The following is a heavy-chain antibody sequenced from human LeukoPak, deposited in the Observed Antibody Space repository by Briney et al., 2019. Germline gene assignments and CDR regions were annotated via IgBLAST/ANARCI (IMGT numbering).Heavy chain of an antibody. J-gene: IGHJ4*02. CDR2: IYYSGSA. D-gene: IGHD3-9*01. CDR1: GGSVNSGTYY. Sequence: SETLSLTCTVSGGSVNSGTYYWSWIRQPPGKGLECIGDIYYSGSAYYNPSLKSRVTMSVDTSKNQFSLKLSSVTAADTAIYYCARKPIVYSAWYYFDYWGQGTLVTVSS. CDR3: ARKPIVYSAWYYFDY. V-gene: IGHV4-39*07.